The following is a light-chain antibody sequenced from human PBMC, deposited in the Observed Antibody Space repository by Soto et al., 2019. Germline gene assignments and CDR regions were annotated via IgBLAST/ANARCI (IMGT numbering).Light chain of an antibody. V-gene: IGKV3-15*01. Sequence: EIVMTQSPATLSLSPGERATLSCRASQSVNSNLAWYQQKAGQAPRLLIYGASTRATGIPAWFSGSGSGTEFTLTISSLQSEDFAVYYCQQYNNWPLTFGGGTKVDIK. CDR1: QSVNSN. CDR3: QQYNNWPLT. J-gene: IGKJ4*01. CDR2: GAS.